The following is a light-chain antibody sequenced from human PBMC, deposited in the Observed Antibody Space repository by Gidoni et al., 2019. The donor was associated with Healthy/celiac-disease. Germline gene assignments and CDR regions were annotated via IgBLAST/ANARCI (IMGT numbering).Light chain of an antibody. CDR3: QQSYSTPLT. J-gene: IGKJ4*01. V-gene: IGKV1-39*01. CDR2: AAS. Sequence: IQLPQPPSSLSASVGDRVTITCRASQSISSYLNWYQQKPGKAPKLLIYAASSLQRGVPSRFSGSGSGTDFTLTISSLQPEDFATYYCQQSYSTPLTFGGGTKVEIK. CDR1: QSISSY.